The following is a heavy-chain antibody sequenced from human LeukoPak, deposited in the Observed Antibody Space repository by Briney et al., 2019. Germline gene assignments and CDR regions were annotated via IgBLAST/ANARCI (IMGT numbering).Heavy chain of an antibody. Sequence: SETLSLTCTVSGGSMSSYYWSWIRQPPGEGLEWIGYINYSGSTTYNPSLRSRVTMSIDTSKNQFSLKLTSVTAADTAVYHCARGANYADYGLDAFDVWGQGTMVTVSS. CDR3: ARGANYADYGLDAFDV. CDR2: INYSGST. V-gene: IGHV4-59*01. CDR1: GGSMSSYY. D-gene: IGHD4-17*01. J-gene: IGHJ3*01.